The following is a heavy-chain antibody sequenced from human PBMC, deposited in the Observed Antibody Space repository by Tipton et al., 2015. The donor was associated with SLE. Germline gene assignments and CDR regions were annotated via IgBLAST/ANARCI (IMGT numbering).Heavy chain of an antibody. D-gene: IGHD6-19*01. CDR1: GYSISSGYY. CDR2: IYYSGST. V-gene: IGHV4-38-2*02. J-gene: IGHJ6*02. CDR3: ARDGIATLEVAGENGMDV. Sequence: TLSLTCAVSGYSISSGYYWGWIRQPPGKGLEWIGSIYYSGSTYYNPSLKSRVTILVDTSKNQFSLNLISVTAADTAVYYCARDGIATLEVAGENGMDVWGQGTTVTVSS.